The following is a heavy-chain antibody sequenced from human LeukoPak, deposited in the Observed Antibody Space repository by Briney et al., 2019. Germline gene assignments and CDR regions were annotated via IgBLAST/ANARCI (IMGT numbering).Heavy chain of an antibody. Sequence: QPRGSLRLSCAASGFTFSSYEMNWVRQAPGKGLEWVSYISTSGTFIYYADSVKGRFTISRDNAKNSLYLQMNSLRAEDTAVYYCARGGSSTSPRGYYYGSSSYYWNTFDIWGQGTMVTVSS. J-gene: IGHJ3*02. CDR1: GFTFSSYE. CDR2: ISTSGTFI. V-gene: IGHV3-48*03. D-gene: IGHD3-22*01. CDR3: ARGGSSTSPRGYYYGSSSYYWNTFDI.